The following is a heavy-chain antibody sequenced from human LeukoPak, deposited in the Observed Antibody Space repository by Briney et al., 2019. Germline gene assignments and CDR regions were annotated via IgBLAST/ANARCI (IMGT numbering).Heavy chain of an antibody. V-gene: IGHV4-38-2*02. J-gene: IGHJ3*02. Sequence: KPSETLSLTCTVSGYSISSGYYWGWIRQPPGKGLEWIGSIYHSGSTYYNPSLKSRVTISVDTSKNQSSLKLSSVTAADTAVYYWAKKSITMIKAPVAFDIWGQGTMVTVSS. CDR3: AKKSITMIKAPVAFDI. D-gene: IGHD3-22*01. CDR1: GYSISSGYY. CDR2: IYHSGST.